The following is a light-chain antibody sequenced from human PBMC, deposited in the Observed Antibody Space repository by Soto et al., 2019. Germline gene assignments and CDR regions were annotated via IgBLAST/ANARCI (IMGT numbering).Light chain of an antibody. J-gene: IGLJ1*01. CDR1: SSDVGNYKY. CDR3: FSYTSSGTYV. CDR2: EVS. V-gene: IGLV2-14*01. Sequence: QSALAQPASVCGSPGQSITISCTGTSSDVGNYKYVSWYQQHPGKAPKLMIYEVSNRPSGVSNRFSGSKSGNTASLTISGLQAEDETDYYCFSYTSSGTYVFGTGTQVTVL.